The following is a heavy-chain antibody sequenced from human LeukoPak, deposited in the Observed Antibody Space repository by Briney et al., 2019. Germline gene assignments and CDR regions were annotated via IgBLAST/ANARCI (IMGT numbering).Heavy chain of an antibody. Sequence: SETLSLTCTVSGGSISSGDYYWSWIRQPPGKGLEWIVYIYYSGSTYYNPSLKSRVTISVDTSKNQFSLKLSSVTAADTAVYYCAREIQGYYDSSGYFAFDIWGQGTMVTVSS. CDR2: IYYSGST. CDR1: GGSISSGDYY. J-gene: IGHJ3*02. CDR3: AREIQGYYDSSGYFAFDI. D-gene: IGHD3-22*01. V-gene: IGHV4-30-4*01.